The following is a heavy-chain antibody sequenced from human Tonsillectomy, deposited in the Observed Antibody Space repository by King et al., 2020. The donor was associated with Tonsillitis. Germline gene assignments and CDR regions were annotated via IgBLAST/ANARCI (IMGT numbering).Heavy chain of an antibody. V-gene: IGHV4-39*01. J-gene: IGHJ6*03. CDR3: ASSYCSSTSCVYGSGPDYMDV. Sequence: QLQESGPGLVKPSETLSLTCTVSGGSISSSSYYWGWIRQPPGKGLEWIGSIYYSGSTYYNPSLKSRVTISVDTSKNQFSLKLSSVTAADTAVYYCASSYCSSTSCVYGSGPDYMDVWGKGTTVTVSS. CDR2: IYYSGST. CDR1: GGSISSSSYY. D-gene: IGHD2-2*01.